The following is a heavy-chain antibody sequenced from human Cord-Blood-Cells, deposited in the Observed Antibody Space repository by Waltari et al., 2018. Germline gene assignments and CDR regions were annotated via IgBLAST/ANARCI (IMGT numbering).Heavy chain of an antibody. Sequence: VQLVESGGGLVQPGGSLTLSCAASGLTFSGSAMHWVRQASGKGLEWVGRIRSKANSYATAYAASVKGRFTISRDDSKNTAYLQMNSLKTEDTAVYYCTRVAAGTDYWGQGTLVTVSS. D-gene: IGHD6-13*01. CDR3: TRVAAGTDY. CDR2: IRSKANSYAT. J-gene: IGHJ4*02. CDR1: GLTFSGSA. V-gene: IGHV3-73*02.